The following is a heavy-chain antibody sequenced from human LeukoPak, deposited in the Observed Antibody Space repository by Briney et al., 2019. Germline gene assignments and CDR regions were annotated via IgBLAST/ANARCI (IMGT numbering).Heavy chain of an antibody. V-gene: IGHV4-59*01. CDR3: GRERHGHPFDC. CDR1: GGPMSSDY. J-gene: IGHJ4*02. CDR2: ISYSGHI. Sequence: SETLSLTCTVSGGPMSSDYWTWIRQPPGKGLEWTGYISYSGHINYNPSLTSRVTILSDTSKNEFYLKLSSVPAADTAVYLCGRERHGHPFDCWGQGARVTVPS.